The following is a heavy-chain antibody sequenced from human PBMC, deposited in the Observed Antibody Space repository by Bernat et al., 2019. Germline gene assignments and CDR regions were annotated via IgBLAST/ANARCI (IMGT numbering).Heavy chain of an antibody. CDR1: GFTFSSYW. CDR3: ARDYGNYYYYGMDV. Sequence: EVQLVESGGGLVQPGGSLRLSCAASGFTFSSYWMHWVRQAPGKGLVWVSRINSDGSSTSYADSVKGRFTIYRDNAKNTLYLQMNSLRAEDTAVYYCARDYGNYYYYGMDVWGQGTTVTVSS. D-gene: IGHD4-17*01. CDR2: INSDGSST. V-gene: IGHV3-74*01. J-gene: IGHJ6*02.